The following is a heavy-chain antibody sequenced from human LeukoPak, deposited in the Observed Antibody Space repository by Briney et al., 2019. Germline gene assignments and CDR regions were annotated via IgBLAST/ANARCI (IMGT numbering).Heavy chain of an antibody. D-gene: IGHD6-19*01. V-gene: IGHV3-64D*06. CDR1: GFTFSSYA. CDR2: ISSNGGST. CDR3: VKSTIPISGWYGDYFDY. J-gene: IGHJ4*02. Sequence: GGSLRLSCSASGFTFSSYAMHWVRQAPGKGLEYVSTISSNGGSTYYTDSVKGRFTISRDNSRNTLYLQMSSLRPEDTAVYYRVKSTIPISGWYGDYFDYWGQGTLVTVSS.